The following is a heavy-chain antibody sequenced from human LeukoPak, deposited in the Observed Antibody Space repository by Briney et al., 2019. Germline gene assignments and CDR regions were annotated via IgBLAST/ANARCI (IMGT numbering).Heavy chain of an antibody. J-gene: IGHJ3*02. V-gene: IGHV3-9*01. Sequence: PGRSLRLSCAASAFTFDNYAMHWVRQAPGKGLEWVSGISWNSGNIGYADSVKGRFTISRDNARNSLYLQMNSLRPEDTALYYCAKDMRIDDNLDIWGQGTMVVVSS. CDR2: ISWNSGNI. D-gene: IGHD3-22*01. CDR1: AFTFDNYA. CDR3: AKDMRIDDNLDI.